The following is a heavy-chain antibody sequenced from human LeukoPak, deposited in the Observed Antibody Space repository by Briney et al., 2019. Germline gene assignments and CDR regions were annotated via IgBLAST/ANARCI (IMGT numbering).Heavy chain of an antibody. Sequence: MSSETLSLTCTVSGGSISNYYWSWIRQSPGKGLEWIGYIYYTGNTNYNPSLESRVIISVDTSKNQFSLKLSSVTAADTAVYYCASSGYSYGSESDYWGQGTLVTVSS. CDR1: GGSISNYY. J-gene: IGHJ4*02. CDR3: ASSGYSYGSESDY. CDR2: IYYTGNT. D-gene: IGHD5-18*01. V-gene: IGHV4-59*08.